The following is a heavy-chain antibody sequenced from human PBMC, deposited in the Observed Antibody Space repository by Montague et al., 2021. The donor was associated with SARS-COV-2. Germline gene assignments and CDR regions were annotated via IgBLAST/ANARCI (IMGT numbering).Heavy chain of an antibody. Sequence: CAISGDSVSSNIATWNWIRQSPSRGLEWLGRTYYRSKWYNDHAESVKSRITIDPDTSKHQFSLHLNSVTPEDTAAYYCARIPVGSKYYFDFWGQGTLVTVSS. J-gene: IGHJ4*02. D-gene: IGHD2-2*01. V-gene: IGHV6-1*01. CDR2: TYYRSKWYN. CDR3: ARIPVGSKYYFDF. CDR1: GDSVSSNIAT.